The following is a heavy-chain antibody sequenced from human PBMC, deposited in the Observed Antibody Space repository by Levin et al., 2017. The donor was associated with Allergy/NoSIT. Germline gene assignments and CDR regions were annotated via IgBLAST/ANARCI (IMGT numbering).Heavy chain of an antibody. CDR2: MNPNSGNT. D-gene: IGHD2-2*01. J-gene: IGHJ6*02. CDR3: ARGHAFPDSYGMDV. Sequence: GESLKISCKASGYTFTSYDINWVRQATGQGLEWMGWMNPNSGNTGYAQKFQGRVTMTRNTSISTAYMELSSLRSEDTAVYYCARGHAFPDSYGMDVWGQGTTVTVSS. CDR1: GYTFTSYD. V-gene: IGHV1-8*01.